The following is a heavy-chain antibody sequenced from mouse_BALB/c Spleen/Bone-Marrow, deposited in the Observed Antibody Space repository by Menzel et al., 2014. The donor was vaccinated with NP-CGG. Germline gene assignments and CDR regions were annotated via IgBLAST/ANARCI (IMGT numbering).Heavy chain of an antibody. CDR1: GFNIKDTY. J-gene: IGHJ4*01. CDR3: ARSRDYGSSYYAMDY. V-gene: IGHV14-3*02. Sequence: VQLQQSGAELVKPGASVKSSCTASGFNIKDTYMHWVKQRPEQGLEWIGRIDPANGNTKYDPKFQGKATMTADTSSNTAYLQLSSLTSEDTAVYYCARSRDYGSSYYAMDYWGQGTSVTVSS. CDR2: IDPANGNT. D-gene: IGHD1-1*01.